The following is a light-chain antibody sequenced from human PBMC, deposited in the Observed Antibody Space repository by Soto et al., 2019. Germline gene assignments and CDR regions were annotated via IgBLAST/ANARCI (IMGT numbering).Light chain of an antibody. V-gene: IGKV1-39*01. CDR1: QSIRSS. J-gene: IGKJ3*01. CDR2: AAS. CDR3: QQSYSTPFP. Sequence: DIQMTQSPSSLSASVGDRVTITCRTSQSIRSSLNWYQQKPGKAPNLLIYAASRLQSGVPSRFSGSGSGTDFTPTISSLQPADFATYYRQQSYSTPFPFGPGTKVDIK.